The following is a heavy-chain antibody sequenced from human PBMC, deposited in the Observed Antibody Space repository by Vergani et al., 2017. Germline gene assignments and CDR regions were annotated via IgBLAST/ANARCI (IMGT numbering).Heavy chain of an antibody. CDR2: IYYSGST. D-gene: IGHD5-18*01. J-gene: IGHJ4*02. Sequence: QLQLQESGPGLVKPSETLSLTCTVSGGSISSSSYYWGWIRQPPGKGLEWIGSIYYSGSTYYNPSLKSRVTISVDTSKNQFSLKLSSVTAADTAVYYCARQLGYSYGASPFDYWGQGTLVTVSS. CDR3: ARQLGYSYGASPFDY. V-gene: IGHV4-39*01. CDR1: GGSISSSSYY.